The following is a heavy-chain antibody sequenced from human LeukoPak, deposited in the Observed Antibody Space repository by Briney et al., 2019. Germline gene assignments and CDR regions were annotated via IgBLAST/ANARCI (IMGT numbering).Heavy chain of an antibody. CDR1: GYTFTGYY. V-gene: IGHV1-2*04. D-gene: IGHD3-9*01. Sequence: ASVKVSCKASGYTFTGYYMHWVRQAPGQGLEWMGWNNPNSGGTNYAQKFQGWVTMTRDMSISTAYMELSRLRSDDTAVYYCARDRLRRNYHYDILTGPTHDDPGLDFDYWGQGTLVTVSS. CDR3: ARDRLRRNYHYDILTGPTHDDPGLDFDY. CDR2: NNPNSGGT. J-gene: IGHJ4*02.